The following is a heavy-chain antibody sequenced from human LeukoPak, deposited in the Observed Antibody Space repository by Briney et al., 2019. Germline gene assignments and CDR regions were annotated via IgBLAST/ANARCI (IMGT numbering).Heavy chain of an antibody. Sequence: GGSLRLSCAASGFTFSDYYMSWLRQAPGKGLAWVSYISSSGSTIYYPDSVKGRFTISRDNAKNSMYLQMNSLRAEDTAVYYCVHIAAAGHDVDDWGQGTLVTVSS. V-gene: IGHV3-11*01. CDR2: ISSSGSTI. J-gene: IGHJ4*02. D-gene: IGHD6-13*01. CDR3: VHIAAAGHDVDD. CDR1: GFTFSDYY.